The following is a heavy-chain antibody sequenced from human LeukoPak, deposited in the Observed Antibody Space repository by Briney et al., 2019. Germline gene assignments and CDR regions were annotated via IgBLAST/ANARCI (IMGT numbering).Heavy chain of an antibody. J-gene: IGHJ4*02. CDR1: GFTCSSFW. Sequence: GGSLRLSCAASGFTCSSFWMHWVRQAPGKGLWWVSRIKSEGGNTFYADSVKGRVTISRDNAKSTLYLQMTSLRGEDTAVYYCVRGTGYLVFDDWGQGTLVTVSS. CDR3: VRGTGYLVFDD. V-gene: IGHV3-74*01. D-gene: IGHD3/OR15-3a*01. CDR2: IKSEGGNT.